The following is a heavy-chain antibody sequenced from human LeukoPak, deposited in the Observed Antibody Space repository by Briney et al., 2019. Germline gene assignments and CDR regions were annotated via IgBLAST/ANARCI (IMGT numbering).Heavy chain of an antibody. CDR1: GGSFSGYY. Sequence: SETLSLTCAVYGGSFSGYYWSWIRQPPGKGLEWIGEINHSGSTNYNPSLKSRVTISVDTSKNQFSLKLSSVTAADTAVYYCVRAYDYWGQGTLVTVSS. CDR2: INHSGST. J-gene: IGHJ4*02. CDR3: VRAYDY. V-gene: IGHV4-34*01.